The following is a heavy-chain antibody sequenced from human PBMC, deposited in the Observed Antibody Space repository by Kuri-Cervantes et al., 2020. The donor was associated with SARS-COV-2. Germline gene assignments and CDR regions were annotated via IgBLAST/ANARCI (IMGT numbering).Heavy chain of an antibody. D-gene: IGHD1-26*01. CDR3: ATTMHELWEYYMDV. CDR1: GLTFSSYA. V-gene: IGHV3-23*01. CDR2: VTDSGDST. J-gene: IGHJ6*03. Sequence: GESLKISCAASGLTFSSYAMSWVRQAPGKGLEWVSVVTDSGDSTYYADSVKGRFTISRDNSKNTLYLQMNSLRAEDTAVYYCATTMHELWEYYMDVWGKGTTVTVSS.